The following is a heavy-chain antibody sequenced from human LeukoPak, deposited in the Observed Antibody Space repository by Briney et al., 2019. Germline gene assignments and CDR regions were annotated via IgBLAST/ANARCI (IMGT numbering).Heavy chain of an antibody. D-gene: IGHD6-13*01. Sequence: PSETLSLTCTVSGGSISSSSYSWSWIRQPAEEGLEWIGRIYTSGSTNYNPSLKSRVTISVDTSKNQFSLKLSSVSAADTAVYYCARVAGSSSWDYYYYYYMDVWGKGTTVTVSS. J-gene: IGHJ6*03. CDR1: GGSISSSSYS. V-gene: IGHV4-61*02. CDR2: IYTSGST. CDR3: ARVAGSSSWDYYYYYYMDV.